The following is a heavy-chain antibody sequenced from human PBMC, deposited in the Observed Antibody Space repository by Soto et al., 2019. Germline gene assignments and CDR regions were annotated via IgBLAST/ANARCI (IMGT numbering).Heavy chain of an antibody. J-gene: IGHJ6*02. Sequence: GESLKISCKGSGYSFTSYWIGWVRQMPGKGLEWMGIIYPGDSDTRYSPSFQGQVTISADKSISTAYLQWSSLKASDTAVYYCARGATYYDFWSGYYTSYTYYGMDVWGQGTTVTVSS. V-gene: IGHV5-51*01. CDR1: GYSFTSYW. D-gene: IGHD3-3*01. CDR3: ARGATYYDFWSGYYTSYTYYGMDV. CDR2: IYPGDSDT.